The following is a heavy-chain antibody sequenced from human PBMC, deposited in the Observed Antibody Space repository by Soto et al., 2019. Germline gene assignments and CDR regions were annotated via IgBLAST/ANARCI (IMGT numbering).Heavy chain of an antibody. D-gene: IGHD6-19*01. Sequence: QVQLVQSGAEVKKPGASVKVSCKASGYTFTSYDINWVRQATGQGLEWMGWMNPNSGNTGYAQKLQGRVTITTNTTKSTAHMDLSRLSSEDTAVDSCERDRTVAGSDYWGEGTLVAVSS. J-gene: IGHJ4*02. CDR2: MNPNSGNT. V-gene: IGHV1-8*01. CDR1: GYTFTSYD. CDR3: ERDRTVAGSDY.